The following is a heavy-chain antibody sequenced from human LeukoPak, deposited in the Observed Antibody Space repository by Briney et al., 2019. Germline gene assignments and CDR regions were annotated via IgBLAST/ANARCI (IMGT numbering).Heavy chain of an antibody. J-gene: IGHJ5*02. Sequence: ASVKVSCKASGCTFTSYYMRWVRQAPGQGLEWMGIINPSCGSANYAQKFQGRVTMTRDKSTSTAYMELSSLRSEDTAVYCCARDHALLWLGELLQRQRYNWFDPWGQGTLVTVSS. D-gene: IGHD3-10*01. V-gene: IGHV1-46*03. CDR1: GCTFTSYY. CDR3: ARDHALLWLGELLQRQRYNWFDP. CDR2: INPSCGSA.